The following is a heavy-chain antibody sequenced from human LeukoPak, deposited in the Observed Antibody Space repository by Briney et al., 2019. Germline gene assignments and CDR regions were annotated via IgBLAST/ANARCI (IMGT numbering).Heavy chain of an antibody. Sequence: ASVKVSCKASGDTVTGSFIHWVRQATGQGLEWMGWMNPNSGNTGYAQKFQGRVTMTRNTSINTAYMELSSLRSEDTAVYYCARGPGYSSGWSTGMPKGWFDPWGQGTLVTVSS. CDR1: GDTVTGSF. CDR2: MNPNSGNT. J-gene: IGHJ5*02. D-gene: IGHD6-19*01. CDR3: ARGPGYSSGWSTGMPKGWFDP. V-gene: IGHV1-8*02.